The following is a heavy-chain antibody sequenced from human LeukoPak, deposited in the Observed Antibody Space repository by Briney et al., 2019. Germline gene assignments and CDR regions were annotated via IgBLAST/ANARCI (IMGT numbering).Heavy chain of an antibody. CDR1: GFTFSSYE. V-gene: IGHV3-48*03. D-gene: IGHD3-22*01. Sequence: GGSLRLSCAASGFTFSSYEMSWVRQAPGKGLEWVSYISLSGKTTYYADAVKGRFTISRDNAKNSLYVQMNSLRAEDTAVYYCARGRYYDSSGYYYVGYF. CDR3: ARGRYYDSSGYYYVGYF. J-gene: IGHJ1*01. CDR2: ISLSGKTT.